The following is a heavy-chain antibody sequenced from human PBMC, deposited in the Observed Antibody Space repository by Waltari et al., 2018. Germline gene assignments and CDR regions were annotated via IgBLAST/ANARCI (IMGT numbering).Heavy chain of an antibody. V-gene: IGHV3-74*01. D-gene: IGHD6-6*01. CDR3: ARESSSTFDS. Sequence: EVQLVESGGGLVHPGGSLRVSCAASGFPFSSYWMPWVRQAPGKGLGWVSQINSAGTTTTYADSVKGRFTISRDNAKNTLYLQMNSLRAEDTAVYYCARESSSTFDSWGQGTLVTVSS. CDR1: GFPFSSYW. CDR2: INSAGTTT. J-gene: IGHJ4*02.